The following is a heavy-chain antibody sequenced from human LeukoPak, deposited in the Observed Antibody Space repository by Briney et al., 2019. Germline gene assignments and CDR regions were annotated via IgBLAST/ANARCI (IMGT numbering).Heavy chain of an antibody. D-gene: IGHD3-22*01. V-gene: IGHV3-23*01. CDR3: AKATSREYYYDSSGYY. CDR1: GFTFSSYA. J-gene: IGHJ4*02. CDR2: ISGSRGST. Sequence: GGSLRLSCAASGFTFSSYAMSWVRQAPGKGLEWVSAISGSRGSTYYADSVKGRFTISRDNSKNMLYLQMNSLRAEDTAVYYCAKATSREYYYDSSGYYWGQGTLVTVSS.